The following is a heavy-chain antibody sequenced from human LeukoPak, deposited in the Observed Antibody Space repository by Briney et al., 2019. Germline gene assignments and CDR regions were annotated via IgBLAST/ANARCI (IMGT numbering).Heavy chain of an antibody. CDR1: GFTFSSYG. CDR3: ARGGEKEVGNWFDP. J-gene: IGHJ5*02. V-gene: IGHV3-33*01. CDR2: IWYDGSNK. Sequence: GGSLRLSCAASGFTFSSYGMHWVRQAPGKGLEWVAVIWYDGSNKYYADSVKGRFTISRDNSKNTLYLQMNSLRAEDTAVYYCARGGEKEVGNWFDPWGQGTLVTVSS. D-gene: IGHD1-26*01.